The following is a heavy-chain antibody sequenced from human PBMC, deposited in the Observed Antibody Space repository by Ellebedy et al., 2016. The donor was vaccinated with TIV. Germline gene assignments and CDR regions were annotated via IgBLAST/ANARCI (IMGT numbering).Heavy chain of an antibody. CDR1: GMKVRDVW. V-gene: IGHV3-15*01. D-gene: IGHD2/OR15-2a*01. CDR2: VFSRVDGGTT. Sequence: GESLKISXAASGMKVRDVWMSWVRQAPGKGLEWVGRVFSRVDGGTTNYIAPVKGRFTIWRDDSKNTVYLQMTSLKIEDAGTYYCTTDPRIWGQGTLVTVFS. J-gene: IGHJ4*02. CDR3: TTDPRI.